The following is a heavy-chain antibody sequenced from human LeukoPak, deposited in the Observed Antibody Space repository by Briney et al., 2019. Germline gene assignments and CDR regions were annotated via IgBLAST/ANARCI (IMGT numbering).Heavy chain of an antibody. V-gene: IGHV4-59*08. CDR1: GGSISSNY. CDR2: IYYTGST. J-gene: IGHJ4*02. CDR3: ARQSYSSSWGSYYFDY. Sequence: SETLSLTCTVSGGSISSNYWSWIRQPPGKGLERIGYIYYTGSTNYNPSPESRVTISVDTSNNQFSLKLSSVTAADTAVYYCARQSYSSSWGSYYFDYWGQGTLVTVSS. D-gene: IGHD6-13*01.